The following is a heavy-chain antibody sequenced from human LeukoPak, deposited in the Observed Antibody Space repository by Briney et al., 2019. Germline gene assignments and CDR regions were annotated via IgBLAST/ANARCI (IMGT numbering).Heavy chain of an antibody. V-gene: IGHV3-15*07. CDR2: IKSKADGETT. D-gene: IGHD1-20*01. CDR3: STLTSRGLSDS. CDR1: GFTFTNAW. J-gene: IGHJ4*02. Sequence: GGSLRLSCAASGFTFTNAWMNWVRQAPGKGLEWVGRIKSKADGETTDYAAPVKGRFTFSRDDSKNMLYLQMNSLKSEDTAVYYCSTLTSRGLSDSWGQGTLVTVSS.